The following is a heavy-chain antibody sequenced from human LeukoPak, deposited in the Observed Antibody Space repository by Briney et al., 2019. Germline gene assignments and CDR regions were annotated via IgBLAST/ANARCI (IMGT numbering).Heavy chain of an antibody. Sequence: GGSLRLSCAASGFTFSSYSMSWVRQAPGKGLEWVGRIKSKTDGGTTDYAAPVKGRFTISRDDSKNTLYLQMNSLKTEDTAVYYVSYYYDSSGDPNFDYWGQGTLVTVSS. J-gene: IGHJ4*02. D-gene: IGHD3-22*01. CDR3: SYYYDSSGDPNFDY. CDR2: IKSKTDGGTT. V-gene: IGHV3-15*01. CDR1: GFTFSSYS.